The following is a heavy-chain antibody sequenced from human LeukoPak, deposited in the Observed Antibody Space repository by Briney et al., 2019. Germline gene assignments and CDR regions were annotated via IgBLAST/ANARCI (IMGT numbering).Heavy chain of an antibody. J-gene: IGHJ5*02. CDR3: ARGIRWTDWSDP. Sequence: SETLSLTCTVSGGSISSYYWSWIRQPPGKGLEWIGYVYYSGSTNYNSSLKSRVTISVDTSKNQFSLKLSSVTAADTAVYYCARGIRWTDWSDPWGQGTLVTVSS. CDR1: GGSISSYY. V-gene: IGHV4-59*01. D-gene: IGHD4-23*01. CDR2: VYYSGST.